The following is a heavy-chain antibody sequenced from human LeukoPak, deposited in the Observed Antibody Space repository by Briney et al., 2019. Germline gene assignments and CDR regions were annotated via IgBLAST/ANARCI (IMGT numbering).Heavy chain of an antibody. CDR2: MSADGGST. D-gene: IGHD2-2*01. CDR1: GFTFSSYA. J-gene: IGHJ4*02. Sequence: GGSLRLSCAASGFTFSSYAMSWVGQAPGKGLEWVSAMSADGGSTYYADSVKGRFSISRDNSKNTLYLQMNSLRAEDTAIYYCAKAGGYCTSTSCYLFDWGQGTLVTVSS. V-gene: IGHV3-23*01. CDR3: AKAGGYCTSTSCYLFD.